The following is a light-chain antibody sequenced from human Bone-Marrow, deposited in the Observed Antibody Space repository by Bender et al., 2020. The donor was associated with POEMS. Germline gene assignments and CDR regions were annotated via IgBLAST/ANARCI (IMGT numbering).Light chain of an antibody. V-gene: IGLV3-21*02. J-gene: IGLJ3*02. CDR2: YDR. CDR1: ALSRHY. Sequence: SYELTQPPSVSVSPGQTATITCSGDALSRHYVYWYQQMPGQAPVQVIYYDRDRPSGIPERFSGSNSGNTATLTISRVEAGDEAVYYCQVWDRTSDVWVFGGGTSLSVL. CDR3: QVWDRTSDVWV.